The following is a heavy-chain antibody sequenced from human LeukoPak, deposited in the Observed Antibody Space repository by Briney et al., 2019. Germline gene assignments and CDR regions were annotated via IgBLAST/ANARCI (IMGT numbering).Heavy chain of an antibody. Sequence: SQTLSLTCAISGDSFSSDSAAWDWIRQSPSRGLEWLGRTYYRSTWYNDYAVSVRGRITVNPDTSKNQFSLHLNSVTPEDTAVYYCARRLTQYDCFDPWGQGILVTVSS. J-gene: IGHJ5*02. D-gene: IGHD2-2*01. V-gene: IGHV6-1*01. CDR3: ARRLTQYDCFDP. CDR1: GDSFSSDSAA. CDR2: TYYRSTWYN.